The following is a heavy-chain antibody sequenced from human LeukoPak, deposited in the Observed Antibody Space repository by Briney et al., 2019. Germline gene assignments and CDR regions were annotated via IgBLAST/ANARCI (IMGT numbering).Heavy chain of an antibody. CDR1: GFTFSSYG. J-gene: IGHJ1*01. V-gene: IGHV3-30*18. D-gene: IGHD6-19*01. CDR3: AKDSSGAFQH. CDR2: ISYDGSNK. Sequence: GGSLRLSCAASGFTFSSYGMHWVRQAPGKGLEWVAVISYDGSNKYYADSVKGRFTISRDNSKNTLYLQMNSLRAEDTAVYYCAKDSSGAFQHWGQGTLVTVSS.